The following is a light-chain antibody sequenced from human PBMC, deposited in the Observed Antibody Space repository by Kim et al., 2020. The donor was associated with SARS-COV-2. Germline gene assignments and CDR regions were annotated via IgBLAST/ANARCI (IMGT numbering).Light chain of an antibody. CDR1: QTITSS. CDR3: QQSFTTPYT. Sequence: DIQMTQSPSSLSASVGDRVTITCRASQTITSSLNWYQQKPGKAPNLLIYGASSLQAGVPSRFSGSVSGTDFALTISSLQLEDIATYYWQQSFTTPYTFGQGTNLEIK. CDR2: GAS. V-gene: IGKV1-39*01. J-gene: IGKJ2*01.